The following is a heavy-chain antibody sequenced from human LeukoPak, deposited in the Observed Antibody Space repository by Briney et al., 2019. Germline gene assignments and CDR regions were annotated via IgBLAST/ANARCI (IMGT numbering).Heavy chain of an antibody. CDR2: SRNKAKSHHR. Sequence: PGRSLRLSCAASGFTFSDHYMDWVRPAPGKGLEWVGRSRNKAKSHHREYAAYVKGRFTVSREDSKSSLYLQMNSLKSEDTAVYYCARGLSGTWPWYFDDWGQGTLVTVSS. V-gene: IGHV3-72*01. J-gene: IGHJ4*02. D-gene: IGHD1-26*01. CDR1: GFTFSDHY. CDR3: ARGLSGTWPWYFDD.